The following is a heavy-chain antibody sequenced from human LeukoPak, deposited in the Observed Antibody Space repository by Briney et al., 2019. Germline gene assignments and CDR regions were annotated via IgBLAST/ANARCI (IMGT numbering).Heavy chain of an antibody. CDR2: MYHSGST. V-gene: IGHV4-38-2*02. CDR3: ARSSNRLHYFDY. CDR1: GYSISSAYY. Sequence: SETLSLTCSVSGYSISSAYYWGWIRQPPGKGLEWIGTMYHSGSTNYNPSLKSRVTISVDTSKNQFSLKLSSVTAADTAVYYCARSSNRLHYFDYWGQGTLVTVSS. J-gene: IGHJ4*02. D-gene: IGHD1-14*01.